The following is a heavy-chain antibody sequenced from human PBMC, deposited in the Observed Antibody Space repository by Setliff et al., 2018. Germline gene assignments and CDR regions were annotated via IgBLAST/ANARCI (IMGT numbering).Heavy chain of an antibody. D-gene: IGHD2-15*01. CDR2: IGTAGDT. CDR3: ARHTPGYYYMDV. J-gene: IGHJ6*03. CDR1: GFTFSSYA. Sequence: GGSLRLSCAASGFTFSSYAMSWVRQATGKGLEWVSAIGTAGDTYYPGSVKGQFTISRENAKNSLYLQMNSLRAGDTAVYYCARHTPGYYYMDVWGKGTTVTVSS. V-gene: IGHV3-13*01.